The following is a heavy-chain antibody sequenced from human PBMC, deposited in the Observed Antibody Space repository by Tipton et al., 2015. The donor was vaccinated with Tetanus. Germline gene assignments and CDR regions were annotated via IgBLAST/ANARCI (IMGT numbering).Heavy chain of an antibody. J-gene: IGHJ4*02. V-gene: IGHV4-30-4*08. CDR2: IYYSGNS. Sequence: TLSLTCTVSGVSISSGDYCWSWIRQPPGKGLEWIGYIYYSGNSYYNPSLKSRVTISIDTSKNQFSLKLNSVTAADTAVYYCARRSVSARFDDWGQGAQVTVSS. D-gene: IGHD6-6*01. CDR1: GVSISSGDYC. CDR3: ARRSVSARFDD.